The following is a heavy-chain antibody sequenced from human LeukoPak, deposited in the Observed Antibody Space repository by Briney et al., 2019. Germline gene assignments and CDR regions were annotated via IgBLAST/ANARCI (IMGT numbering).Heavy chain of an antibody. D-gene: IGHD3-10*01. CDR2: INHSGST. V-gene: IGHV4-34*01. J-gene: IGHJ4*02. CDR3: ARGKKPLQKFTMVRGTKGGFDY. CDR1: GGSFSGYY. Sequence: PSETLSLTCAVYGGSFSGYYWSWIRQPPGKGLEWIGEINHSGSTNYNPSLKSRVAISVDTSKNQFSLKLSSVTAADTAVYYCARGKKPLQKFTMVRGTKGGFDYWGQGTLVTVSS.